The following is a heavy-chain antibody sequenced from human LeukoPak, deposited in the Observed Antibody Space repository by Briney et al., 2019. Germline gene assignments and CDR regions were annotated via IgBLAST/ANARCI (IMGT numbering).Heavy chain of an antibody. CDR3: ARGGTTGGYFDY. CDR1: GGSISSYY. CDR2: IYTSGST. D-gene: IGHD1-1*01. Sequence: SSETLSLTCTVSGGSISSYYWSWIRQPAGKGLEWIGRIYTSGSTNYNPSLKSRVTMSLDTSKNQFSLKLSSVTAADTAVYYCARGGTTGGYFDYWGQGTLVTVSS. V-gene: IGHV4-4*07. J-gene: IGHJ4*02.